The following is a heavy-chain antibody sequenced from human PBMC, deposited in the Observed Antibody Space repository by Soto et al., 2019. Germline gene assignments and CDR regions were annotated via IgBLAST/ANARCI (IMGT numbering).Heavy chain of an antibody. CDR1: GYTFTSYD. D-gene: IGHD5-18*01. J-gene: IGHJ4*02. Sequence: QVQLVQSGAEVKKPGASVKVSCKASGYTFTSYDINWVRQATGQGLEWMGWMNPNSGNTGYAQKFQGRVTMTRNTSISTAYRELSSLRSEDTAVYYCARVDKRWKWDTAMALGYWGQGTLVTVSS. CDR3: ARVDKRWKWDTAMALGY. CDR2: MNPNSGNT. V-gene: IGHV1-8*01.